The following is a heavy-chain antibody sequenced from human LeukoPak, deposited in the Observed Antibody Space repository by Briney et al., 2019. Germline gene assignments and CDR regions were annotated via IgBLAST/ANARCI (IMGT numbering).Heavy chain of an antibody. J-gene: IGHJ4*02. V-gene: IGHV1-69*05. CDR3: ARPADYGDYWFDY. CDR2: IIPIFGTA. D-gene: IGHD4-17*01. CDR1: GGTFSSYA. Sequence: SVKVSCKASGGTFSSYAISWVRQAPGQGLEWMGRIIPIFGTANYAQKFQGRVTVTTDESTSTAYMELSSLRSEDTAVYYCARPADYGDYWFDYWGQGTLVTVSS.